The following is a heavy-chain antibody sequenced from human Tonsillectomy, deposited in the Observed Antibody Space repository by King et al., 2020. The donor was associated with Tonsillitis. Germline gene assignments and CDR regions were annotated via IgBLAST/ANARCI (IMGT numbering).Heavy chain of an antibody. D-gene: IGHD2-2*01. CDR1: GGTFSNYI. Sequence: QLVQSGAEVKKPGSSVKVSCKASGGTFSNYIISWVRQAPGQGLEWMGGIMPMFGTAKYAQKFQVRGTMTADESTSTAYMELSSLRSEDTAVYSCAGDLHGSTNFARSDAAFHIWGQGTMVTVPS. J-gene: IGHJ3*02. CDR3: AGDLHGSTNFARSDAAFHI. V-gene: IGHV1-69*12. CDR2: IMPMFGTA.